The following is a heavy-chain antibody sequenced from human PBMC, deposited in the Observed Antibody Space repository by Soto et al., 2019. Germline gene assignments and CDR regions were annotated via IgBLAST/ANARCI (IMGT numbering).Heavy chain of an antibody. CDR3: ARERAYSYGYGTCHFDY. V-gene: IGHV4-59*01. J-gene: IGHJ4*02. Sequence: SVTLSLTCTVSGGSISSYYWSWIRQPPGKGLEWIGYIYYSGSTNYNPSLKSRVTISVDTSKNQFSLKLSSVTAADTAVYYCARERAYSYGYGTCHFDYWGQGTLVTVSS. CDR1: GGSISSYY. D-gene: IGHD5-18*01. CDR2: IYYSGST.